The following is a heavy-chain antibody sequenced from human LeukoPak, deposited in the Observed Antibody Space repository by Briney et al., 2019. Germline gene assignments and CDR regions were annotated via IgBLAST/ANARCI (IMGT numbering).Heavy chain of an antibody. J-gene: IGHJ6*02. CDR2: INHSGST. CDR1: GGSFSGYY. D-gene: IGHD5/OR15-5a*01. CDR3: ARAWRMSDGMDV. Sequence: SETLSLTCAVYGGSFSGYYWSWIRQPPGKGLEWIGEINHSGSTNYNPSLKSRVTISVDTSKKQFSLKLSSVTAADTAVYYCARAWRMSDGMDVWGQGTTVTVSS. V-gene: IGHV4-34*01.